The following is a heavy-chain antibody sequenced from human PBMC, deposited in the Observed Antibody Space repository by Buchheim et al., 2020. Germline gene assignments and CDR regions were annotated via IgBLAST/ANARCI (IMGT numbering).Heavy chain of an antibody. CDR2: ISGSGDST. CDR3: AKDSGRVFRYYAY. CDR1: GFRFSSYA. J-gene: IGHJ4*02. V-gene: IGHV3-23*01. D-gene: IGHD3-16*01. Sequence: EVQLLESGGGFVQPGGSLRVSCAASGFRFSSYAMSWVRQAPGKGLEWVSGISGSGDSTDYADSVKGRFTSSRDNSKNPLYLQMNSLRAEDPAVYYCAKDSGRVFRYYAYWGQGTL.